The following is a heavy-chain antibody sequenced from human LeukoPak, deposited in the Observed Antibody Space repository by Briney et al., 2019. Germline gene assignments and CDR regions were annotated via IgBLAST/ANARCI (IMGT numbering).Heavy chain of an antibody. CDR2: ISYAESNK. CDR3: AKASGEAYYYEMDV. Sequence: GGSLRLSCAVSGFTFSNHGMHGVRQAPGKGLEWVAFISYAESNKFYADSVKGRFTISRDNSKNTLSLHVNSLRTEDTAVYYCAKASGEAYYYEMDVWGQGTTVTVSS. J-gene: IGHJ6*02. D-gene: IGHD2-15*01. V-gene: IGHV3-30*18. CDR1: GFTFSNHG.